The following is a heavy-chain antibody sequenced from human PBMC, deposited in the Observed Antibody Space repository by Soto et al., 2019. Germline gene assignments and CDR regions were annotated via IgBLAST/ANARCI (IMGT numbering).Heavy chain of an antibody. CDR3: ATGITGTTKYYFDY. V-gene: IGHV3-30*03. CDR2: ISYDGSNK. J-gene: IGHJ4*02. D-gene: IGHD1-7*01. Sequence: GGSLRLSCAASGFTFSSYGMHWVRQAPGKGLEWVAVISYDGSNKYYADSVKGRFTISRDNSKNTLYLQMNSLRAEDTAVYYCATGITGTTKYYFDYWGQGTLVTVSS. CDR1: GFTFSSYG.